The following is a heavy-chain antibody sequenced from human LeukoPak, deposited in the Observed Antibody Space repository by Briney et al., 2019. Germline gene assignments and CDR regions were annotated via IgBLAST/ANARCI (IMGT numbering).Heavy chain of an antibody. CDR1: GFTFSSYS. CDR2: ISGSSSYI. J-gene: IGHJ3*02. CDR3: ARRGILGPSGAFDI. V-gene: IGHV3-21*04. D-gene: IGHD2-21*01. Sequence: GGSLRLSCAASGFTFSSYSMNWVRQAPGKGLEWVSSISGSSSYIYYADSVKGRFTISRDNSKNTLYLQMNSLRAEDTAVYYCARRGILGPSGAFDIWGQGTMVTVSS.